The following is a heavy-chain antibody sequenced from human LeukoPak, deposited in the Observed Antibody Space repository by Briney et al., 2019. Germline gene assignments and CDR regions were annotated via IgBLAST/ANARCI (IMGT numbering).Heavy chain of an antibody. V-gene: IGHV3-30-3*01. J-gene: IGHJ4*02. Sequence: GRSLRLSCAASGFTFSSYAMHWVRQAPGKGLEWVAVISYDGSNKYYADSVKGRFTISRDNSKNTLYLQMDSLRAGDTAVYYCAREDYWGQGTLVTVSS. CDR1: GFTFSSYA. CDR3: AREDY. CDR2: ISYDGSNK.